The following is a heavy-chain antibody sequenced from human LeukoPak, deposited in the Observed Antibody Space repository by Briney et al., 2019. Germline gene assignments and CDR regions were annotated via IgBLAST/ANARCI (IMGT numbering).Heavy chain of an antibody. Sequence: PGGSLRLSCAASGFTFSSYWMSWVRQAPGKGLEWVANIKQDGSEKYYVDSVKGRFTISRDNAKNSLYLQMNSLRAEDTAIYYCAREGTMDHFDYWGQGTLVTVSS. CDR2: IKQDGSEK. CDR1: GFTFSSYW. D-gene: IGHD1-7*01. CDR3: AREGTMDHFDY. V-gene: IGHV3-7*01. J-gene: IGHJ4*02.